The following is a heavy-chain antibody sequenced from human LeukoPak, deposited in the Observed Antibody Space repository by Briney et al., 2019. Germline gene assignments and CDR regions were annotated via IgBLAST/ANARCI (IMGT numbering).Heavy chain of an antibody. V-gene: IGHV1-2*02. CDR1: GYTFTDYY. D-gene: IGHD2-15*01. CDR3: ARDAGYCTGGSCWYFDH. CDR2: INLNSGGT. J-gene: IGHJ4*02. Sequence: ASVRVSCKASGYTFTDYYMHWVRQAPGQGLEWMGWINLNSGGTNFAQRFQGRVTMTRDTSISTAYMDLSRLISDDTAVYYCARDAGYCTGGSCWYFDHWGQGTLVTVSS.